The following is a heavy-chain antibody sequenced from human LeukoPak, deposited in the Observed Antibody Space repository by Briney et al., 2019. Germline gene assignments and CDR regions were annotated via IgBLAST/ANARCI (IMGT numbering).Heavy chain of an antibody. CDR3: ARGSDYYDSSGYES. Sequence: PSETLSLTCTVSGGSISSYYWSWIRQPAGKGLEWIGRIYTSGSTNYNPSLKSRVTMSVDTSKNQFSLKLSSVTAADTAVYYCARGSDYYDSSGYESWGQGTLVTVSS. CDR1: GGSISSYY. V-gene: IGHV4-4*07. D-gene: IGHD3-22*01. CDR2: IYTSGST. J-gene: IGHJ5*02.